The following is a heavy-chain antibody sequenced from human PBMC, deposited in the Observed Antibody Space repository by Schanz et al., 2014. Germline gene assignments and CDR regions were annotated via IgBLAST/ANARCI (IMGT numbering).Heavy chain of an antibody. CDR2: ISGYNGDT. J-gene: IGHJ4*02. CDR1: GGTFSSST. D-gene: IGHD3-10*01. V-gene: IGHV1-18*01. Sequence: QVQLVQSGVEVKRPGASVRVSCKASGGTFSSSTLTWVRQAPGQGLEWMGWISGYNGDTNYAPKFQDRVTMTTDTSTGITSLELRNLKSDDTAVYYCARDRVSFVRGPLGVDWGQGTQVIVSS. CDR3: ARDRVSFVRGPLGVD.